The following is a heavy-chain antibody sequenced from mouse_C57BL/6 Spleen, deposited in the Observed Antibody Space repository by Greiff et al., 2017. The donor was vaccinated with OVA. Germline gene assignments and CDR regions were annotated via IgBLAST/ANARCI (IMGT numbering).Heavy chain of an antibody. CDR3: TRISYYSNYPFAY. J-gene: IGHJ3*01. D-gene: IGHD2-5*01. CDR2: IDPETGGT. CDR1: GYTFTDYE. V-gene: IGHV1-15*01. Sequence: SGAELVRPGASVTLSCKASGYTFTDYEMHWVKQTPVHGLEWIGAIDPETGGTAYNQKFKGKAILTADKSSSTAYMELRSLTSEDSAVYYCTRISYYSNYPFAYWGQGTLVTVSA.